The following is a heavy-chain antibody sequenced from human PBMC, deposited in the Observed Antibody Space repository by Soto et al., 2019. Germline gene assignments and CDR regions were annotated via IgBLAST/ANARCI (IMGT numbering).Heavy chain of an antibody. J-gene: IGHJ5*02. CDR1: GGSISNSANH. CDR3: AKGVRGVPNWVDP. CDR2: IYYSGVT. Sequence: QVQLQESGPGLVKPSQTLSLSCTVSGGSISNSANHWSWIRQHPVEGLEWIGYIYYSGVTYYSPTLKCRITMSIAASKNQFAPKLSSVTAADTAVYYGAKGVRGVPNWVDPWGQVTLVTVSS. D-gene: IGHD3-10*01. V-gene: IGHV4-31*03.